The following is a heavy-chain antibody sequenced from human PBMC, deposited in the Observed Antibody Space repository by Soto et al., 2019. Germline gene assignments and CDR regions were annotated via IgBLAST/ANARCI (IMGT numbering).Heavy chain of an antibody. CDR2: FDPEDGET. CDR3: ATIIGEYQLLFGAFDI. V-gene: IGHV1-24*01. D-gene: IGHD2-2*01. J-gene: IGHJ3*02. CDR1: GYTLTELS. Sequence: ASVKVSCKVSGYTLTELSMHWVRHAPGKGLEWMGGFDPEDGETIYAQKFQGRVTMTEDTSTDTAYMELSSLRSEDTAVYYCATIIGEYQLLFGAFDIWGQGTMVTVSS.